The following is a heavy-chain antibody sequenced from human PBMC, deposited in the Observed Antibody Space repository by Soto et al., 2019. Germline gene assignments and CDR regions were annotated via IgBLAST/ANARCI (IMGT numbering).Heavy chain of an antibody. CDR2: ISNDGSNK. CDR1: GFTFSIYV. J-gene: IGHJ4*02. Sequence: GGSLRLSCAASGFTFSIYVIHWVRQAPGKGLEWVAVISNDGSNKYYADSVKGRFTISRDNSKNTLYLQMNGLRAEDTAVYYCARDYDSSGYPRYYFDYWGQGTLVTVSS. CDR3: ARDYDSSGYPRYYFDY. D-gene: IGHD3-22*01. V-gene: IGHV3-30*03.